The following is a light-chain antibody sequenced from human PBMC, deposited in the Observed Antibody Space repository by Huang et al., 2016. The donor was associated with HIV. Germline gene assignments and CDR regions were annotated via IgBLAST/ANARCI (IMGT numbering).Light chain of an antibody. V-gene: IGKV3-15*01. Sequence: EVVMTQSPATLSVSPGERATLSCRANQSLSNNLAWYRQKPGQAPRLLIYGASTRATDIPDRFSCSGSGTEFTLAIRSLQSEDFAVYYCQQYSIWPYTFGQGTKVEIK. J-gene: IGKJ2*01. CDR2: GAS. CDR1: QSLSNN. CDR3: QQYSIWPYT.